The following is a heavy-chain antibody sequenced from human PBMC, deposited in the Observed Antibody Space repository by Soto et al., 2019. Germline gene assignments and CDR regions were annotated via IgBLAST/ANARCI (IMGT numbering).Heavy chain of an antibody. CDR3: ARGGYSSTWSNLLDRSGLDV. D-gene: IGHD6-13*01. CDR1: GGTFSSYA. J-gene: IGHJ6*02. Sequence: QVQLVQSGAEAKKPGSSVKVSCKTSGGTFSSYAISWVRQAPGQGLEWMGGIVPLFRTTNYAQKFQGRVTITADTATYTVYMELSGVRTGDTAVYYCARGGYSSTWSNLLDRSGLDVWGQGTTVTDSS. V-gene: IGHV1-69*06. CDR2: IVPLFRTT.